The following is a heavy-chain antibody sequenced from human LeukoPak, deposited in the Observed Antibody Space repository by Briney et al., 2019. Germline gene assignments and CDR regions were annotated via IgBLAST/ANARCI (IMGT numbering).Heavy chain of an antibody. CDR3: AKRDFYDSSGYAPLFQH. J-gene: IGHJ1*01. Sequence: SGGSLRLSCAASGFTFSSYTMHWVRQAPGKGLEWVAVISYDGSNKYYADSVKGRFTISRDNSKNTLYLQMNSLRAEDTAVYYCAKRDFYDSSGYAPLFQHWGQGTLVTVSS. V-gene: IGHV3-30-3*02. D-gene: IGHD3-22*01. CDR2: ISYDGSNK. CDR1: GFTFSSYT.